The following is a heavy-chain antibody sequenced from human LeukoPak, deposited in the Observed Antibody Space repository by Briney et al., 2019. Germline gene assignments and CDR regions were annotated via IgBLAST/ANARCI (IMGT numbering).Heavy chain of an antibody. D-gene: IGHD6-13*01. V-gene: IGHV3-15*01. Sequence: GGSLRLSCTASGFSFGDYALSWVRQAPGKGLEWVGRIKSKTDGGTTDYAAPVKGRFTISRDDSKNTLYLQMNSLKTEDTAVYYCTTGGPHIAAADYWGQGTLVTVSS. J-gene: IGHJ4*02. CDR3: TTGGPHIAAADY. CDR2: IKSKTDGGTT. CDR1: GFSFGDYA.